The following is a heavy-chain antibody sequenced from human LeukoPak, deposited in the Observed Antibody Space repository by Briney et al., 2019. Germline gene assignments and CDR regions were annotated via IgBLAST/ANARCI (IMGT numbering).Heavy chain of an antibody. J-gene: IGHJ5*02. V-gene: IGHV4-30-4*01. CDR1: GGSISSGDYC. D-gene: IGHD3-10*01. CDR2: IYYSGST. CDR3: ARSMVRGVIIGWFDP. Sequence: SQTLSLTCTVSGGSISSGDYCWSWIRQPPGKGLEWIGYIYYSGSTYYNPSLKSRVTISVDTSKNQFSLKLSSVTAADTAVYYCARSMVRGVIIGWFDPWGQGTLVTVSS.